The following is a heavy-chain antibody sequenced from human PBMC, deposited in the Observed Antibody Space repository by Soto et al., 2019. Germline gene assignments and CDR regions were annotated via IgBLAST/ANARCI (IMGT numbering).Heavy chain of an antibody. Sequence: QVQLQQWGAGLLKPSETLSLTCAVYGGSFSGYYWTWIRQPPGTGLEWIGEINHSGSTNYNPSLKRRVTISVDTAKNQCSLKLTSVTAADTAVYYCARDKITGLCDYWGQGTLVTVSS. CDR1: GGSFSGYY. V-gene: IGHV4-34*01. D-gene: IGHD2-8*02. CDR3: ARDKITGLCDY. CDR2: INHSGST. J-gene: IGHJ4*02.